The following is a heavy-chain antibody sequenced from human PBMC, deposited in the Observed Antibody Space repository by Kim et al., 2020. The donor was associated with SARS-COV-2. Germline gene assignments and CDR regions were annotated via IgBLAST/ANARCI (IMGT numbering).Heavy chain of an antibody. CDR3: AKQVGGRFEDD. CDR2: ISGTSSTI. J-gene: IGHJ4*02. V-gene: IGHV3-48*04. CDR1: GFTFSTYS. D-gene: IGHD2-15*01. Sequence: GGSLRLSCAASGFTFSTYSMNWVRQAPGKGLEWVSYISGTSSTIFYAASVKGRFTISRDNAKTSLFLQMNSLRAEDTAVYYCAKQVGGRFEDDWGQGTL.